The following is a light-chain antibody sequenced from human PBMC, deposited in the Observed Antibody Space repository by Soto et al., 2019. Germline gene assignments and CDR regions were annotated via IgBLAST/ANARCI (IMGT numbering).Light chain of an antibody. Sequence: ELVKTEFPATLSVSPGERATLSCRASQSVSSNLAWYQQKPGQAPRLLIYGASTRATGIPARFSGSGSGTEFTLTISSLQSEDFAVYYCQQYNNWPWTFGQGTKVEIQ. CDR1: QSVSSN. CDR3: QQYNNWPWT. CDR2: GAS. J-gene: IGKJ1*01. V-gene: IGKV3-15*01.